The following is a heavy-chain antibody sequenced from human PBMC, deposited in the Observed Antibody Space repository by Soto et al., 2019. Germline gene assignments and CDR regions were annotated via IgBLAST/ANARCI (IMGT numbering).Heavy chain of an antibody. J-gene: IGHJ4*02. V-gene: IGHV3-23*01. CDR3: AKTYYDILTGYRPLASFDY. CDR1: GFTFSSYA. Sequence: PGGSLRLSCAASGFTFSSYAMSWVRQAPGKGLEWVSAISGSGGSTYYADSVKGRFTISRDNSKNTLYLQMNSLRAEDTAVYYCAKTYYDILTGYRPLASFDYWGQGTLVTVSS. D-gene: IGHD3-9*01. CDR2: ISGSGGST.